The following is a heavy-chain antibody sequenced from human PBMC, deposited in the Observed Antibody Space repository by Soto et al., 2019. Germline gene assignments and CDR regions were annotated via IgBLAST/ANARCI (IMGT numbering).Heavy chain of an antibody. CDR3: ARRGYSYGYFDY. CDR1: GGSISSGGYY. CDR2: IYYTGST. D-gene: IGHD5-18*01. V-gene: IGHV4-31*03. Sequence: QVQLQESGPGLVKPSQTLSLTCTVSGGSISSGGYYWSWIRQHPGEGLQWIGYIYYTGSTFYNPSLQSRVTISVDTSKNQFSLQLTSVTAADTAVYYSARRGYSYGYFDYWGQGTLVTVSS. J-gene: IGHJ4*02.